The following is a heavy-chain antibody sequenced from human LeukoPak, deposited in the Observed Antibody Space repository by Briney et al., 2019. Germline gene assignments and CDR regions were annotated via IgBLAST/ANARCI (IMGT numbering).Heavy chain of an antibody. CDR1: GYTFTDYY. V-gene: IGHV1-2*02. D-gene: IGHD3-22*01. CDR3: ARGSRIYYFDSSGYLHYMDV. J-gene: IGHJ6*03. Sequence: ASVKVSCKAPGYTFTDYYLQWVRQAPGQGLEWMGWINHDRGGTNYAQKFQGRVTMTRDTSITTGYMELTSLTSDDTAVYYCARGSRIYYFDSSGYLHYMDVWGKGTTVTISS. CDR2: INHDRGGT.